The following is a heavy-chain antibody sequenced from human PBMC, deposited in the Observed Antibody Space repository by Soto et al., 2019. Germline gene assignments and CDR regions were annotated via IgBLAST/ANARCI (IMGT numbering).Heavy chain of an antibody. D-gene: IGHD3-10*01. CDR1: GGTFSSST. Sequence: AASVKVSCKASGGTFSSSTISWVRQAPGQGLEWMGRIIPILGIANYAQKFQGRVTITADKSTSTAYMELSSLRSEDTAVYYCARVGGARPPTGFDPWGQGTLVTVSS. CDR3: ARVGGARPPTGFDP. CDR2: IIPILGIA. V-gene: IGHV1-69*02. J-gene: IGHJ5*02.